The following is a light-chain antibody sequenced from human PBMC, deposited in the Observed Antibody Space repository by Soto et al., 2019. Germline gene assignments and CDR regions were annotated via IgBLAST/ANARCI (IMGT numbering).Light chain of an antibody. CDR1: RTDIGGYDH. CDR2: DVS. V-gene: IGLV2-14*03. Sequence: QSVLTQPASVSGSPGQSITISCTGTRTDIGGYDHVSWYQQHPGKAPKLMIYDVSSRPSGVSDRFSGSKSANTASLTISGLQAKDEADYYCNSYTTSGSLYVFGTGTKVTVL. J-gene: IGLJ1*01. CDR3: NSYTTSGSLYV.